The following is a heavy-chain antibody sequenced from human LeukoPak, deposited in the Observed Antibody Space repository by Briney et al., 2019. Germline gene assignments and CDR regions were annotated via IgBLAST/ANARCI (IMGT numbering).Heavy chain of an antibody. CDR1: GGTFSSYA. CDR2: IIPIFGTA. J-gene: IGHJ5*02. CDR3: ARDYHYYDSSGYLAHNWFDP. V-gene: IGHV1-69*05. D-gene: IGHD3-22*01. Sequence: GASVKVSCKASGGTFSSYAISWVRQAPGQGLEWMGGIIPIFGTANYAQKFQGRVTITTDESTSTAYMELSSLRSEDTAVYYCARDYHYYDSSGYLAHNWFDPWGQGTLVTVSS.